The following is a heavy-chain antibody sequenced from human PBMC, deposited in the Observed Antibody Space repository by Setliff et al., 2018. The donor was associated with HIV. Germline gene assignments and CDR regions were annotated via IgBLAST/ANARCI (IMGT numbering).Heavy chain of an antibody. CDR3: AGSIYGSRSYPLDS. D-gene: IGHD3-10*01. CDR1: GDSVTGYH. Sequence: PSETLSLTCIVSGDSVTGYHWNWIRQPAGQGLEWIGRIYYNGWTDYNPSLKSRLTMSVDTSNNLFSLRLTSVTAADAAVYYCAGSIYGSRSYPLDSWGQGTRVTVSS. CDR2: IYYNGWT. J-gene: IGHJ5*01. V-gene: IGHV4-4*07.